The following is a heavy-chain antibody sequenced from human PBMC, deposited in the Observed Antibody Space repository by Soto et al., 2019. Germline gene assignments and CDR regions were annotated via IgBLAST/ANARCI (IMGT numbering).Heavy chain of an antibody. CDR2: ISSSSSYI. CDR1: GFTFSSYS. CDR3: ARDQWGAARSYYFDY. Sequence: EVQLVESGGGLVKPGGSLRLSCAASGFTFSSYSMNWVRQAPGKGLEWVSSISSSSSYIYYADSVKGRFTISRDNAKNSLYLQMNSLRAEDTAVYYCARDQWGAARSYYFDYWGQGTLVTVSS. D-gene: IGHD6-6*01. V-gene: IGHV3-21*01. J-gene: IGHJ4*02.